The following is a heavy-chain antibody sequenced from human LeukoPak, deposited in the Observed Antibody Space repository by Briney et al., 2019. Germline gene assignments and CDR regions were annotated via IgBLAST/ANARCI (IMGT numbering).Heavy chain of an antibody. CDR3: AKDAQRGFDYSNSLES. V-gene: IGHV3-33*06. CDR1: GFTYSHYG. CDR2: IWSDGTEK. Sequence: GGSLTLSCAASGFTYSHYGMHWVRQVPGKALEWAAVIWSDGTEKYYGDAVKGRFTISRDNSLKTLYLQMNSLRGDDTAVYYCAKDAQRGFDYSNSLESWGQGTLVTVSS. J-gene: IGHJ5*01. D-gene: IGHD4-11*01.